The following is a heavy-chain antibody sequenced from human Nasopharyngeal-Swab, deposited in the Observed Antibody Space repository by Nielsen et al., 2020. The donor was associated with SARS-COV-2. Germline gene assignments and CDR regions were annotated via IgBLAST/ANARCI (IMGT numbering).Heavy chain of an antibody. V-gene: IGHV3-23*01. D-gene: IGHD1-20*01. CDR3: AKVGFRSITGTSPLEY. Sequence: GESLKISCAASGFTFSSYAMSWVRQAPGKGLEWVLAISGSGGSTYYADSVKGRFTISRDNSKNTLYLQMNSLRAEDTAVYYCAKVGFRSITGTSPLEYWGQGTLVTVSS. CDR1: GFTFSSYA. J-gene: IGHJ4*02. CDR2: ISGSGGST.